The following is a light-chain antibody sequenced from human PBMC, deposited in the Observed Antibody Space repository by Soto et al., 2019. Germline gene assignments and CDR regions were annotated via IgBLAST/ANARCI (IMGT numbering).Light chain of an antibody. CDR1: SSGIGVYNY. J-gene: IGLJ1*01. CDR2: EVS. CDR3: SSYAGSNNLYG. V-gene: IGLV2-8*01. Sequence: QSALTQPPSASGSPGQAGSVSCTGTSSGIGVYNYVSWYQQHPGKAPKLMIYEVSKRPSGVPDRFSGSKSGNTASLTVSGLQAEDEADYYCSSYAGSNNLYGFGTGTKVTVL.